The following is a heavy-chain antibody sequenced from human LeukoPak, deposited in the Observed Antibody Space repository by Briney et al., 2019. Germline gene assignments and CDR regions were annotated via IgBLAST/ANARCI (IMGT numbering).Heavy chain of an antibody. Sequence: GGSLRLSCAASGFTFSSYWMHWVRQAPGKGLVWVSHINDDGSTTRYADSVKGRFTISRDNAKNTLYLQMNSLRAEDTAVYYCARDRQPSRYYGMHVWGQGTTVTVSS. CDR1: GFTFSSYW. CDR3: ARDRQPSRYYGMHV. J-gene: IGHJ6*02. V-gene: IGHV3-74*01. D-gene: IGHD5-18*01. CDR2: INDDGSTT.